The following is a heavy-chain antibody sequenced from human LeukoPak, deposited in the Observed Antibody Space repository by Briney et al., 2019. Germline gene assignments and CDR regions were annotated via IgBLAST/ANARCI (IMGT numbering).Heavy chain of an antibody. J-gene: IGHJ4*02. V-gene: IGHV3-21*01. D-gene: IGHD6-13*01. CDR2: ISSSSSYI. CDR3: AAHLVGLAAAGSTPDY. Sequence: GGSLRLSCAASGFTFSSYSMNWVRQAPGKGLEWVSSISSSSSYIYYADSVKGRFTISRDNAKNSLYLQMNSLRAEDTAVYYCAAHLVGLAAAGSTPDYWGQGTLVTVSS. CDR1: GFTFSSYS.